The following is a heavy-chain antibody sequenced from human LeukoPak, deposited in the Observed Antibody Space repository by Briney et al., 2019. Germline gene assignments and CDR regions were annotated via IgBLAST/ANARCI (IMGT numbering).Heavy chain of an antibody. J-gene: IGHJ5*02. V-gene: IGHV4-59*03. CDR3: AKSSGWSIIRLDP. CDR1: GGYISTYY. CDR2: VYNSGST. D-gene: IGHD6-19*01. Sequence: SETLSLTCTVSGGYISTYYWSWIRQSPGKGLDRIGCVYNSGSTSYNPSLKSQVTKSVDTSKNQFSLKLSSVTAADTAVYYCAKSSGWSIIRLDPWGQGTLVIVSS.